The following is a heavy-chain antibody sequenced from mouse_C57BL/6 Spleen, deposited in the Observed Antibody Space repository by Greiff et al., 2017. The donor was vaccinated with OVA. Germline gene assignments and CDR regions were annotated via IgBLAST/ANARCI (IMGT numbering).Heavy chain of an antibody. CDR1: GYSITSGYY. CDR2: ISYDGSN. CDR3: ARTGTWDYFDY. J-gene: IGHJ2*01. V-gene: IGHV3-6*01. Sequence: DVQLQESGPGLVKPSQSLSLTCSVPGYSITSGYYWNWIRQFPGNKLEWMGYISYDGSNNYNPSLKNRISITRDTSKNQFFLKLNSVTTEDTATYYCARTGTWDYFDYWGQGTTLTVSS. D-gene: IGHD4-1*01.